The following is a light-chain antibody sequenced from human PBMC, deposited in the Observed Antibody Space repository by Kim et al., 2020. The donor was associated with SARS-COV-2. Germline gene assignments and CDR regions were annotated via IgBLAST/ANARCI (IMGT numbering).Light chain of an antibody. CDR3: QQFDDYPWT. CDR1: RTMSDW. Sequence: PSLGDTVTLTCRARRTMSDWWAWYQQKPGKAPNHLIYKASTLESGVPSRFSGSGSATEFTLTISSLQPDDFATYYCQQFDDYPWTFGQGTTVGIK. CDR2: KAS. V-gene: IGKV1-5*03. J-gene: IGKJ1*01.